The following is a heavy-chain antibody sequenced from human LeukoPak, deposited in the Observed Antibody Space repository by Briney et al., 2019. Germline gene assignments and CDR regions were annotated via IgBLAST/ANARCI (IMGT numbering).Heavy chain of an antibody. CDR1: GDSVSRSDSY. D-gene: IGHD3-22*01. CDR3: ARRRYYDGSGYLE. J-gene: IGHJ1*01. V-gene: IGHV4-39*01. Sequence: SETLSLTCSASGDSVSRSDSYWDWIRQPPGKGLEWIGTIYYSGRTYYSPSLKSRVTMSVDPSNNQFSLNLRSVTAADTAVYYCARRRYYDGSGYLEWGQGTLLSVSS. CDR2: IYYSGRT.